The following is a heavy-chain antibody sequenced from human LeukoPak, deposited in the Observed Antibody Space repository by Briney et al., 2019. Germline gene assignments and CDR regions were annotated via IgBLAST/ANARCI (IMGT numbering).Heavy chain of an antibody. CDR3: ARDAATSVGMPHY. J-gene: IGHJ4*02. Sequence: PGQSLRLSCVASGFTFSSYGMHWVRQAPGKGLEWVAIIWSDGSTKYYVGSVRGRFTISRDSSKSTLYLQMNSLRAEDTAVYYCARDAATSVGMPHYWGQGTVVTVSS. D-gene: IGHD2-2*01. V-gene: IGHV3-33*01. CDR2: IWSDGSTK. CDR1: GFTFSSYG.